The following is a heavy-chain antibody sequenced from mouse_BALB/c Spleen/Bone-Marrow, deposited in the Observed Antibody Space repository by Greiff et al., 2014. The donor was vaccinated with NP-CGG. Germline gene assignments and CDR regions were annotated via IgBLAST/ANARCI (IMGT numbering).Heavy chain of an antibody. J-gene: IGHJ2*01. D-gene: IGHD2-14*01. CDR3: ARYRLGTYFDY. CDR2: IDPANGDT. CDR1: GFKIKDTY. Sequence: VQLQQSGAELVKPGASVKLSCTASGFKIKDTYMHWVRQRPEQGLEWIGRIDPANGDTRYDPKFQGKATITAYTSSSTAYLQLSSLTSEDTAVYCCARYRLGTYFDYWGQGTTLTVSS. V-gene: IGHV14-3*02.